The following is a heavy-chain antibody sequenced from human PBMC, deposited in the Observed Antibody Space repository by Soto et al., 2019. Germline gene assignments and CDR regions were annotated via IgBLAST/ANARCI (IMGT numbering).Heavy chain of an antibody. J-gene: IGHJ5*02. CDR3: ARVLGSWFDP. V-gene: IGHV3-7*03. CDR1: GFTFSSYW. Sequence: PWGSLRLSCAASGFTFSSYWMSCVRQAAGKGLEWVANIKQDGSEKYYVDSVKGRFTISRDNAKNSLYLQMNSLRAEDTAVYYCARVLGSWFDPWGQGTLVTVSS. CDR2: IKQDGSEK.